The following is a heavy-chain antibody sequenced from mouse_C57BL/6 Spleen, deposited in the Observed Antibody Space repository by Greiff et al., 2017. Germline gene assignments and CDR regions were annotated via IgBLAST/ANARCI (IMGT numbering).Heavy chain of an antibody. Sequence: EVKLVESGGGLVKPGGSLKLSCPASGFTFSDYGMHWVRQAPEKGLEWVAYISSGSSTIYYADTVKGRFTISRDNAKNTLFLQMTSLRSEDTAMYYCARRTRDGYYYFDYWGQGTTLTVSS. J-gene: IGHJ2*01. D-gene: IGHD2-3*01. CDR3: ARRTRDGYYYFDY. CDR2: ISSGSSTI. V-gene: IGHV5-17*01. CDR1: GFTFSDYG.